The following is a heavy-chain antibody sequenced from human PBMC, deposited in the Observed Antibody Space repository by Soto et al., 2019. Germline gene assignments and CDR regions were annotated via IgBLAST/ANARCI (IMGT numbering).Heavy chain of an antibody. J-gene: IGHJ6*02. CDR3: ARGGSSWYGYYYYYGMDV. CDR1: GGTFSSYT. Sequence: QVQLVQSGAEVKKPGSSVKVSCKASGGTFSSYTISWVRQAPGQGLEWMGRIIPILGIANYAQKFQGRVTITADKSTSTAYMGLSSLRSEDTAVYYCARGGSSWYGYYYYYGMDVWGQGTTVTVSS. D-gene: IGHD6-13*01. CDR2: IIPILGIA. V-gene: IGHV1-69*02.